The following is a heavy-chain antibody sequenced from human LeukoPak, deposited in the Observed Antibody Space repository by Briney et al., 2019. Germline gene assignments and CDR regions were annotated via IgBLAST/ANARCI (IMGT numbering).Heavy chain of an antibody. V-gene: IGHV1-46*01. CDR3: ARFSRTTFGGVIARSNWFDP. D-gene: IGHD3-16*02. Sequence: ASVKVSCKASGYTFTSYYMHWVRQAPGQGLEWMGIITPSGGSTSYAQKFQGRVTMTRDTSTSTVYMELSSLRSEDTAVYYCARFSRTTFGGVIARSNWFDPWGQGTLVTVSS. J-gene: IGHJ5*02. CDR2: ITPSGGST. CDR1: GYTFTSYY.